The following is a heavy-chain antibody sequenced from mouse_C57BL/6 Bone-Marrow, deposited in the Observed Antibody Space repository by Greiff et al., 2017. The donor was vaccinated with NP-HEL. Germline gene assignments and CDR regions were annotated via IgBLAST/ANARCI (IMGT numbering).Heavy chain of an antibody. CDR2: ISDGGSYT. V-gene: IGHV5-4*03. J-gene: IGHJ2*01. Sequence: EVKVVESGGGLVKPGGSLKLSCAASGFTFSSYAMSWVRQTPEKRLEWVATISDGGSYTYYPDNVKGRFTISRDNAKNNLYLQMSHLKSEDTAMYYCARGGSYYGNEKGYFDYWGQGTTLTVSS. CDR1: GFTFSSYA. D-gene: IGHD2-10*01. CDR3: ARGGSYYGNEKGYFDY.